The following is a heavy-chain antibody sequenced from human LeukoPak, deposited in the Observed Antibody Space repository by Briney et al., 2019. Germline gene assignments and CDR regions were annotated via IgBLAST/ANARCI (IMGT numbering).Heavy chain of an antibody. Sequence: SETLSLSCTVSGDSLNTYYWTWIRQTPGKELEWIGFVASSGTSNYNPSLKSRVSISIDTSKDQFSLALTSVTPADTAVYYCARVVRGVVTSIWFDPWGRGTLDSVSS. J-gene: IGHJ5*02. CDR2: VASSGTS. D-gene: IGHD2-21*02. CDR1: GDSLNTYY. V-gene: IGHV4-59*01. CDR3: ARVVRGVVTSIWFDP.